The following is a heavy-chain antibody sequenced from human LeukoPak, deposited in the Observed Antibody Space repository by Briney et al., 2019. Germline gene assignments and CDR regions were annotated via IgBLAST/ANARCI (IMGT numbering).Heavy chain of an antibody. CDR2: INPNSGGT. Sequence: ASVKVSCKASGYTFTGYYMHWVRQAPGQGLEWMGRINPNSGGTNYAQKFQGRVTMTRDASNSTAYMELSRLRSDDTAVYYCARRTMVRGETTIYYYYMDVWGKGTTVTVSS. J-gene: IGHJ6*03. D-gene: IGHD3-10*01. CDR1: GYTFTGYY. CDR3: ARRTMVRGETTIYYYYMDV. V-gene: IGHV1-2*06.